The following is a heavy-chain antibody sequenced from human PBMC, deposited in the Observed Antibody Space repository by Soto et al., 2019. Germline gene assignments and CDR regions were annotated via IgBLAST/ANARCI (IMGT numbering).Heavy chain of an antibody. CDR2: INSDGRMT. Sequence: EVQLVESGGGLVQPGGSLRLSCAASGFTCSRYWMHWVRQAPGEGLMWVSRINSDGRMTSYADSVKGRFTISRDNAKNTVYLHMNSLRAADTARYYCVRGKDQYNTLTYSYSDQWGQGTLVTVSS. V-gene: IGHV3-74*01. CDR1: GFTCSRYW. CDR3: VRGKDQYNTLTYSYSDQ. D-gene: IGHD4-4*01. J-gene: IGHJ5*02.